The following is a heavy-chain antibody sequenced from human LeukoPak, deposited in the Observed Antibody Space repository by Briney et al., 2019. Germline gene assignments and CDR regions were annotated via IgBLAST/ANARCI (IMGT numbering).Heavy chain of an antibody. Sequence: SETLSLTCAVYGGSFSGYYWSWIRQPPGKGLEWIGEINHSGSTNYNPSLKSRVTISVDTSKNQFSLKLSSVTAADTAVYYCARIKSKVYYYYCMDVWGKGTTVTVSS. CDR1: GGSFSGYY. CDR2: INHSGST. J-gene: IGHJ6*03. CDR3: ARIKSKVYYYYCMDV. V-gene: IGHV4-34*01.